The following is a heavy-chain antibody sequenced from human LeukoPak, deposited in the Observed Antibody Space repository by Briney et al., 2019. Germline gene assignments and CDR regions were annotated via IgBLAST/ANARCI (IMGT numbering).Heavy chain of an antibody. D-gene: IGHD6-6*01. J-gene: IGHJ4*02. V-gene: IGHV1-2*02. CDR3: AREEYSSIAPRPLGN. Sequence: ASVKVSCKASGFTFTGYYMHWVRQAPGQGLEWMGWINPKNGDTNYAQKFQGRVTMTTDTSISTAYMELSRLTSDDTAIYYCAREEYSSIAPRPLGNWGQGSLVTVSS. CDR2: INPKNGDT. CDR1: GFTFTGYY.